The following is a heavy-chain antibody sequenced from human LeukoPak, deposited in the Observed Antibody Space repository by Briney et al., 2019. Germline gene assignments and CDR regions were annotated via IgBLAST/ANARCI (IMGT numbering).Heavy chain of an antibody. CDR2: IYSGGST. Sequence: GGSLRPSCAASGSIVSRNYMSWVRQAPGKGLEWVSVIYSGGSTYYADSVKGRFTISRDESKNTLYLQMNSLRVEDTAVYYCAGGAIVEYYFDYWGQGTLVTVSS. J-gene: IGHJ4*02. V-gene: IGHV3-53*01. CDR3: AGGAIVEYYFDY. CDR1: GSIVSRNY. D-gene: IGHD1-26*01.